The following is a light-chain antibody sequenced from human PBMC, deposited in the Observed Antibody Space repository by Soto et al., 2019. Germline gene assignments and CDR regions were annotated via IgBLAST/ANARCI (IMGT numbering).Light chain of an antibody. CDR3: GGWDDCLSGPV. Sequence: QSALTQPPSASGTPGQRVNISCSGSSSNIGSNYVYWYRQFPGTAPKLLIQRNNQRPSGVPARFSGSKSGTSASLAISGLRSEDEADYYCGGWDDCLSGPVFGGGTKVTVL. J-gene: IGLJ2*01. V-gene: IGLV1-47*01. CDR2: RNN. CDR1: SSNIGSNY.